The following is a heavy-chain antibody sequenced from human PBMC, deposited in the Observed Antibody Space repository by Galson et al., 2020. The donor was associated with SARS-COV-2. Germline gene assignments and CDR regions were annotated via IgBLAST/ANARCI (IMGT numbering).Heavy chain of an antibody. CDR3: ARPLQIAVAGTKWDYYYYGMDV. V-gene: IGHV1-2*02. Sequence: ASVKVSCKASGYTFTGYYMHWVRQAPGQGLEWMGWINPNSGGTNYAQKFQGRVTMTRDTSISTAYMELSRLRSDDTAVYYCARPLQIAVAGTKWDYYYYGMDVWGQGTTVTVSS. J-gene: IGHJ6*02. CDR2: INPNSGGT. CDR1: GYTFTGYY. D-gene: IGHD6-19*01.